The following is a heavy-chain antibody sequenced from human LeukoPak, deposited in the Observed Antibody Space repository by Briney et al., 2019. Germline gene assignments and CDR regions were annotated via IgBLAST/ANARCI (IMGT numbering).Heavy chain of an antibody. J-gene: IGHJ4*02. V-gene: IGHV3-7*03. CDR3: AREEGVWGSYRYDY. CDR1: GFTFSSYW. D-gene: IGHD3-16*02. Sequence: GGSLRLSCAASGFTFSSYWMSWVRQAPGKGLEWVANIKQDGSEKYYVDSVKGRFTISRDNAKNSLYLQMNSLRAEDTAVYYCAREEGVWGSYRYDYWGQGTLVTVSS. CDR2: IKQDGSEK.